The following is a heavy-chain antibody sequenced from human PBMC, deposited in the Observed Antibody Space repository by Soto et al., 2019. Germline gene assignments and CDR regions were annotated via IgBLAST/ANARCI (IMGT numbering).Heavy chain of an antibody. CDR1: GFTVSSNY. V-gene: IGHV3-66*01. Sequence: GGSLRLSCAVSGFTVSSNYMSWVRQAPGKGLEWVSVIYSGGSTYYADSVKGRFTISRDNSKSTLYLQMNSLRAEDTAVYYCARGPGDYWYFDLWGRGTLVTVSS. J-gene: IGHJ2*01. CDR3: ARGPGDYWYFDL. D-gene: IGHD3-10*01. CDR2: IYSGGST.